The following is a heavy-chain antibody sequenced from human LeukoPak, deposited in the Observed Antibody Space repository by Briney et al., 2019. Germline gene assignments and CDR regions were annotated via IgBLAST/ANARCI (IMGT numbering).Heavy chain of an antibody. CDR1: GGSISGSSYY. CDR3: ARGDYDLYFFDS. CDR2: IYYSRTT. Sequence: SETLSLTCTVSGGSISGSSYYWGWIRQPPGKGLEWIGSIYYSRTTSYNPSLKSRATISVGTSNSQFSLKLSSVTAADTAVYYCARGDYDLYFFDSWGRGTLVTVSS. V-gene: IGHV4-39*07. D-gene: IGHD4-17*01. J-gene: IGHJ4*02.